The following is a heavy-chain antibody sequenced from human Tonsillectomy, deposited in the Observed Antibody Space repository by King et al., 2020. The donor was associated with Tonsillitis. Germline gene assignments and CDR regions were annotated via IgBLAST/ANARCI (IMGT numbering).Heavy chain of an antibody. Sequence: QLQESGPGLVKPSETLSLTCAVSGGSISSSPYYLGWIRQPPGKGLDWSGSFYYSGKSYYNPSLKSRVTISVDTSKNQFSLSLTSVTAADTAVYYCARDYGLNWGQGTLVTVSS. CDR3: ARDYGLN. CDR1: GGSISSSPYY. D-gene: IGHD4-17*01. V-gene: IGHV4-39*01. CDR2: FYYSGKS. J-gene: IGHJ4*02.